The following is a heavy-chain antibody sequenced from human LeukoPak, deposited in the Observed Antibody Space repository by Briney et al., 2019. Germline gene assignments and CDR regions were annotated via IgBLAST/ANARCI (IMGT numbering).Heavy chain of an antibody. Sequence: SETLSLTCAVYGGSFSGYYWSWIRQPPGKGLEWIGEINHSGSTNYNPSLKSRVTIPVDTSKNQFSLKLSSVTAADTAVYYCARDGPNYDFWSGYYSANYGMDVWGQGTTVTVSS. D-gene: IGHD3-3*01. V-gene: IGHV4-34*01. CDR2: INHSGST. CDR1: GGSFSGYY. J-gene: IGHJ6*02. CDR3: ARDGPNYDFWSGYYSANYGMDV.